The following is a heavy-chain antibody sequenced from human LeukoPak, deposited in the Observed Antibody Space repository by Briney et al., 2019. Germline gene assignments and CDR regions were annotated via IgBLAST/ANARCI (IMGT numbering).Heavy chain of an antibody. Sequence: PGGSLRLSCAASGFTFDDYGMSWVRQAPGKGLEWVSGINWNGGNTGYADSVKGRFTISRDNAKNSLYLQMNSLRAEDTALYHCARDFGPALYCTNGVRPTPLDYWGQGTLVTVSS. J-gene: IGHJ4*02. CDR1: GFTFDDYG. CDR2: INWNGGNT. V-gene: IGHV3-20*01. CDR3: ARDFGPALYCTNGVRPTPLDY. D-gene: IGHD2-8*01.